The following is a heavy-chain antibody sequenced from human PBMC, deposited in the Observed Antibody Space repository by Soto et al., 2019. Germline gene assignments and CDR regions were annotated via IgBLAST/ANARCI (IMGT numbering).Heavy chain of an antibody. D-gene: IGHD2-2*01. CDR3: ARGSYCSDTSCSQPCTWFDP. CDR1: GGSFSGYY. V-gene: IGHV4-34*01. CDR2: INLSGST. J-gene: IGHJ5*02. Sequence: QVQLQQWGAGLLKPSETLSLTCAVYGGSFSGYYWSWIRQPPGKGLEWIGEINLSGSTNYNPSLKSRITISLDPATNQCSLQMTSVTAADTAVYYCARGSYCSDTSCSQPCTWFDPWGQGTLVTVSS.